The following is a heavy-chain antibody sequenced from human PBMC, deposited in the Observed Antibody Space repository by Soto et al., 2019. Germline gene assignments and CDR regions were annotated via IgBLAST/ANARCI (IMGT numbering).Heavy chain of an antibody. V-gene: IGHV4-30-2*01. CDR2: VYHSGST. Sequence: ASETLSLTCTVSGGSITTPGYSWSWIRQTPGKAPEWIGYVYHSGSTNYNPSLKSRVTISVDTSKNQFSLKLSSVTAADTAVYYCARGRKKLLWFGEGRPYWGQGTLVTVSS. J-gene: IGHJ4*02. D-gene: IGHD3-10*01. CDR1: GGSITTPGYS. CDR3: ARGRKKLLWFGEGRPY.